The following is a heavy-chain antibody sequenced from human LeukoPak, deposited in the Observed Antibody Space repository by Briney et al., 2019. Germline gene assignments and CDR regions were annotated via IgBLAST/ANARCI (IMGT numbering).Heavy chain of an antibody. Sequence: PSETLSLTCTVSGYSISSGYYWGWIRQPPGKGLEWIGSIYHSGSTYYNPSLKSRVTISVDTSKNQFSLKLSSVTAADTAVYYCARVDLYSSGWSPTLDPWGQGTLVTVSS. V-gene: IGHV4-38-2*02. CDR2: IYHSGST. CDR3: ARVDLYSSGWSPTLDP. CDR1: GYSISSGYY. J-gene: IGHJ5*02. D-gene: IGHD6-19*01.